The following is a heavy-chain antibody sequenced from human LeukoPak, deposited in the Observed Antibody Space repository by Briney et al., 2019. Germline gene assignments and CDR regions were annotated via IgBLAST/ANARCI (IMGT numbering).Heavy chain of an antibody. V-gene: IGHV3-66*01. CDR2: IYSGGST. J-gene: IGHJ4*02. CDR1: GFIVSSKS. Sequence: GGSLRLSCVVSGFIVSSKSMSWVRQAPGKGLEWVSVIYSGGSTYYGDSVKGRFSISRDNAKNTLYLQMNSLRAEDTAVYYCARYSSGFVPLDYWGQGTLVTVS. D-gene: IGHD6-19*01. CDR3: ARYSSGFVPLDY.